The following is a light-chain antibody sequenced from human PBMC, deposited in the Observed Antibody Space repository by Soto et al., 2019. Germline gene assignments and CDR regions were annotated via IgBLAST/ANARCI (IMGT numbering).Light chain of an antibody. J-gene: IGKJ1*01. CDR1: QSVKSN. CDR2: GAS. V-gene: IGKV3-15*01. Sequence: EIVMTQSPATLSVSPGASATLSCRASQSVKSNSAWYQQKPGQAPRLLIYGASTRATGIPVRFSGSGSGTEFTLTISSLQSEDFAVYYCQQYNNWPQTFGQGTKVDIK. CDR3: QQYNNWPQT.